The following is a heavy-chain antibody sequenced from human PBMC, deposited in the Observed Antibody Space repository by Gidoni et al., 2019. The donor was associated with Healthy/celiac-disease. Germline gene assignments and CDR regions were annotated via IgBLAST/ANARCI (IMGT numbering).Heavy chain of an antibody. V-gene: IGHV3-33*01. D-gene: IGHD3-3*01. CDR2: IWYDGSNK. CDR3: ARGEDFWSGYYGAFDY. Sequence: QVQLVESGGGVVQPGRSLRLSCAASGFTFSSYGMHWVRQAPGKGLEWVAVIWYDGSNKYYADSVKGRFTISRDNSKNTLYLQMNSLRAEDTAVYYCARGEDFWSGYYGAFDYWGQGTLVTVSS. CDR1: GFTFSSYG. J-gene: IGHJ4*02.